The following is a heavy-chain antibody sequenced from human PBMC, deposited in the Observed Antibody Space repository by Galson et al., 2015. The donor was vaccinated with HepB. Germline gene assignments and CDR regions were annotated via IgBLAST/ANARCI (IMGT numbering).Heavy chain of an antibody. J-gene: IGHJ4*02. CDR3: ARVSETGAAAGPDY. V-gene: IGHV3-21*01. CDR2: ISSSSSYI. Sequence: SLRLSCAASGFTFSSYSMNWVRQAPGKGLEWVSSISSSSSYIYYADSVKGRFTISRDNAKNSLYLQMNSLRAEDTAVYYCARVSETGAAAGPDYWGQRTLVTVAS. CDR1: GFTFSSYS. D-gene: IGHD6-13*01.